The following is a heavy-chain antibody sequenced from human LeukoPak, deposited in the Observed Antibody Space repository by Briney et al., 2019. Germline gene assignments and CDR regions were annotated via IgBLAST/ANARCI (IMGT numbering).Heavy chain of an antibody. Sequence: PGRSLRLSCAASGFTFSSHGMHWVRQAPGKGLERVAVIWYDGSKKYYADSVKGRFTISRDNSKNTLYLQMNSLRAEDTAVYYCARDGTGSNSGWYIHWGQGALVTVSS. V-gene: IGHV3-33*01. J-gene: IGHJ4*02. CDR2: IWYDGSKK. D-gene: IGHD6-19*01. CDR3: ARDGTGSNSGWYIH. CDR1: GFTFSSHG.